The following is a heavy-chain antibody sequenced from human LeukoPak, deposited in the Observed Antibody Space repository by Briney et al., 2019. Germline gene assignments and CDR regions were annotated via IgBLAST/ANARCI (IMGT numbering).Heavy chain of an antibody. J-gene: IGHJ3*02. CDR3: ASMRYSSSRYEDAFDI. D-gene: IGHD6-13*01. CDR1: GYTFTGYY. V-gene: IGHV1-2*06. Sequence: ASVKVSCKPSGYTFTGYYMHWVRQAPGQGLEWMGRINPNSGGTNYAQKFQGRVTMTRDTSISTAYMEVSRLRSDDTAVYYCASMRYSSSRYEDAFDIWGQGTMVTVSS. CDR2: INPNSGGT.